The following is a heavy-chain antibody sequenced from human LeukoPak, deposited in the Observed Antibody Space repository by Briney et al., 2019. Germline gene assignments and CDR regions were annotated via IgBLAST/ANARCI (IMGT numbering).Heavy chain of an antibody. J-gene: IGHJ4*02. CDR1: GDSMSTNTCF. CDR2: ICYSGST. Sequence: SETLSLTCTVSGDSMSTNTCFWGWIRQPPGKGLEWIGTICYSGSTYYTYNPSLKSRVTISVDTSKNQFSLKLSSVTAADTAVYYCASSPVGATDYWGQGTLVTVSS. D-gene: IGHD1-26*01. V-gene: IGHV4-39*07. CDR3: ASSPVGATDY.